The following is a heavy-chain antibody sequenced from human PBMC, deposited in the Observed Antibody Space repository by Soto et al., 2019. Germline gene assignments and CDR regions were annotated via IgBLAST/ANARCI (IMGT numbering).Heavy chain of an antibody. D-gene: IGHD3-10*01. CDR3: ARGMVRGVISLYYYYGMDV. CDR1: GFTFSSYA. CDR2: ISSNGGST. J-gene: IGHJ6*02. Sequence: EVQLVESGGGLVQPGGSLRLSCAASGFTFSSYAMHWVRQAPGKGLEYVSAISSNGGSTYYANSVKGRFTISRDNSKNTLYLQMGSLRAEDMAVYYCARGMVRGVISLYYYYGMDVRGQGTTVTVSS. V-gene: IGHV3-64*01.